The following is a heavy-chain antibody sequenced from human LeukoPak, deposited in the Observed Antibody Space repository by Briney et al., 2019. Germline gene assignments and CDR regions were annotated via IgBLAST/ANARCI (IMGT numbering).Heavy chain of an antibody. Sequence: SETLSLTCPVSGGSISSGGYYWSWIRQHPGKGLEWIGYIYYSGSTYYNPSLKSRVTISVDTSKNQFSLKLSSVTAADTAVYYCARAPSYYFDYWGQGTLVTVSS. V-gene: IGHV4-31*03. D-gene: IGHD3-16*02. CDR3: ARAPSYYFDY. J-gene: IGHJ4*02. CDR1: GGSISSGGYY. CDR2: IYYSGST.